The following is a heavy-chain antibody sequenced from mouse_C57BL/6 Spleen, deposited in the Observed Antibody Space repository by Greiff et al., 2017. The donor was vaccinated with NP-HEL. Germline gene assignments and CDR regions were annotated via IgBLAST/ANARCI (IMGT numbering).Heavy chain of an antibody. CDR1: GFSFNTYA. J-gene: IGHJ4*01. CDR2: IRSKSNNYAT. Sequence: EVQLVESGGGLVQPKGSLKLSCAASGFSFNTYAMNWVRQAPGKGLEWVARIRSKSNNYATYYADSVKDRFTISRDDSESMLYLQMNNLKTEDTAMYYCVRPYYYGSSYGADYWGQGTSVTVSS. V-gene: IGHV10-1*01. CDR3: VRPYYYGSSYGADY. D-gene: IGHD1-1*01.